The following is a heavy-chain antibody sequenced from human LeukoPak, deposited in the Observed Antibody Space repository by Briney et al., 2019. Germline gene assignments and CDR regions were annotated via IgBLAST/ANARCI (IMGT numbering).Heavy chain of an antibody. CDR1: GFTFSDYY. Sequence: GGSLRLSCAASGFTFSDYYMSWIRQAPGKGLEGVSYISSSGSTIYYADSVKGRFTISRDNAKNSLYLQMNSLRAEDTAVYYCARDRPRPTHERGYDAFDIWGQGTMVTVSS. V-gene: IGHV3-11*04. CDR3: ARDRPRPTHERGYDAFDI. CDR2: ISSSGSTI. D-gene: IGHD3-10*01. J-gene: IGHJ3*02.